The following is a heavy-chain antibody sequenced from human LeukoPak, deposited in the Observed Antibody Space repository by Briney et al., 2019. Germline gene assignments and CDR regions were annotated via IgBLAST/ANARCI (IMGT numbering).Heavy chain of an antibody. CDR1: RSTFTSYG. CDR3: AREDY. CDR2: ISAYNGNT. Sequence: ASVKVSCKASRSTFTSYGVSWVGQAAEQGLEWMGWISAYNGNTNYAKKLQGRVTMTTDTSTSTAYVELRSLRSDDTAVYYCAREDYWGQGTLVTVSS. J-gene: IGHJ4*02. V-gene: IGHV1-18*01.